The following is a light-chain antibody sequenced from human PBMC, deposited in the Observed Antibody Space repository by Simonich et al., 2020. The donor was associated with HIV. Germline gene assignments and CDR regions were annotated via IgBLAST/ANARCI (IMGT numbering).Light chain of an antibody. CDR2: GAS. J-gene: IGKJ1*01. CDR3: QQANSFPRT. CDR1: QGIGSW. V-gene: IGKV1-12*01. Sequence: DIQMTQSPSSVSASVGDRVTITCRASQGIGSWLVWYQPKPGKAPNLLIYGASSLQSGVPSRFSRSGSGTDFTRTISSLQPEDFATYYCQQANSFPRTFGQGTKVEIK.